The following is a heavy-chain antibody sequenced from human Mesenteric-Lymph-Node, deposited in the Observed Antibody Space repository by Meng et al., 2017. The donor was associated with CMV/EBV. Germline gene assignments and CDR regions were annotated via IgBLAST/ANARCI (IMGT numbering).Heavy chain of an antibody. CDR2: IRYDGNNK. CDR3: TRHYSLHDPFDF. Sequence: GESLKISCAASGFTFSSYGMHWVRQAPGKGLEWVAFIRYDGNNKFYADSVKGRFTFSRDDSENKVYLQMKALRREDTAIYYCTRHYSLHDPFDFWGRGTQVTVSS. J-gene: IGHJ4*02. D-gene: IGHD2-15*01. V-gene: IGHV3-30*02. CDR1: GFTFSSYG.